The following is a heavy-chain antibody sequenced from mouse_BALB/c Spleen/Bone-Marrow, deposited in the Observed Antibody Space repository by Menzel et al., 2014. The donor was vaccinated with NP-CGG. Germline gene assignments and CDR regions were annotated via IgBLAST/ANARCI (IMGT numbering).Heavy chain of an antibody. D-gene: IGHD1-2*01. V-gene: IGHV1S81*02. Sequence: VQLQQSGAELVKPGTSVKLSCKASGYTFTSYYIYWVKQRPGQGLKWIGEINPSNGGTNFNEKFRSKATLTVDKSSSTAYMQLSSLTSEDSAVYYCTRLSLLRGYFDYWGQGPTLTISS. CDR2: INPSNGGT. J-gene: IGHJ2*01. CDR1: GYTFTSYY. CDR3: TRLSLLRGYFDY.